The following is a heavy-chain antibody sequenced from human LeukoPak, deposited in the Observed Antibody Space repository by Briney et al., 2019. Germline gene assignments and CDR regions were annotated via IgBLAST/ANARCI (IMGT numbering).Heavy chain of an antibody. J-gene: IGHJ3*02. CDR1: GDSVSSNSSA. V-gene: IGHV6-1*01. CDR3: ARLGGSGWYDAFDI. Sequence: SQTLSLTCAISGDSVSSNSSAWHWIRQSPSRGLEWLGRTYYRSKWYNDYAVSVKSRITINPDTSKNQFSLQLNSVTPEDTAVYYCARLGGSGWYDAFDIWGQGTMVTVPS. D-gene: IGHD6-19*01. CDR2: TYYRSKWYN.